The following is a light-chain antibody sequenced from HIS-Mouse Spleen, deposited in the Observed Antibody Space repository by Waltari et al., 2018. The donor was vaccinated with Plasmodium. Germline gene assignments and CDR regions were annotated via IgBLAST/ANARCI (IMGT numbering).Light chain of an antibody. V-gene: IGLV3-10*01. CDR2: EDS. Sequence: SYELTQPPSVSVSPGQTARNTCSGEALQKNYAYWYKQKAGQAPVLVIYEDSKRPTGIPERFSGSSSGTMATLTISGAQVEDEADYYCYSTDSSGNHRVFGGGTKLTVL. J-gene: IGLJ3*02. CDR3: YSTDSSGNHRV. CDR1: ALQKNY.